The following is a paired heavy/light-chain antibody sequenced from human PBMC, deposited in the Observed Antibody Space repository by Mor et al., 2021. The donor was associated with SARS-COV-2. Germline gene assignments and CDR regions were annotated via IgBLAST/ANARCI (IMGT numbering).Heavy chain of an antibody. CDR2: INHSGST. CDR1: GGSFSGYY. J-gene: IGHJ5*02. Sequence: QVQLQQWGAGLLKPSETLSLTCAVYGGSFSGYYWSWIRQPPGKGLEWIGEINHSGSTNYNPSLKSRVTISVDTSKNQFSLKLSSVTAADTAVYYCARDHKYYYGSGSYYYARRNNWFDPWGQGTLVTVSS. CDR3: ARDHKYYYGSGSYYYARRNNWFDP. D-gene: IGHD3-10*01. V-gene: IGHV4-34*01.
Light chain of an antibody. J-gene: IGKJ2*01. CDR3: MQRIEFPSPYT. CDR2: TLS. V-gene: IGKV2-40*01. CDR1: QSLLDSDDGNTY. Sequence: DIVMTQTPLSLPVTPGEPASISCRSSQSLLDSDDGNTYLDWYLQKPGQSPQLLIYTLSYRASGVPDRFSGSGSGTDFTLKISRVEAEDVGVYYCMQRIEFPSPYTFGQGTKLEIK.